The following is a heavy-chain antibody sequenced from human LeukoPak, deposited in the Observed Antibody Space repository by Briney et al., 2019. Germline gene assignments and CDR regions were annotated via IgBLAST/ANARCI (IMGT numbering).Heavy chain of an antibody. J-gene: IGHJ6*02. D-gene: IGHD4-17*01. CDR1: GFTFSSYD. V-gene: IGHV3-13*01. Sequence: GGSLRLSCAASGFTFSSYDMHWVRHATGKGLEWVSAIGTAGDTYYPGSVKGRFTISRENAKNSLYLQMNSLRAGDTAVYYCARDYGDFFYGMDVWGQGTTVTVSS. CDR2: IGTAGDT. CDR3: ARDYGDFFYGMDV.